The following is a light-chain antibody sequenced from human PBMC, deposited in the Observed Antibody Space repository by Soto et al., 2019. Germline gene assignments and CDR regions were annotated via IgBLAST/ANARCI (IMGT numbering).Light chain of an antibody. Sequence: QSALTQPASVSGSPGQSITISCTGTSSDVGGYNYVSWYQQHPGKAPKLMIYEVSNRPSGVSNRFSGSKSGNTASLTISGLQAEDEADYYCSSYTSSNPRVFGGGTKLNVL. CDR3: SSYTSSNPRV. CDR2: EVS. J-gene: IGLJ2*01. CDR1: SSDVGGYNY. V-gene: IGLV2-14*01.